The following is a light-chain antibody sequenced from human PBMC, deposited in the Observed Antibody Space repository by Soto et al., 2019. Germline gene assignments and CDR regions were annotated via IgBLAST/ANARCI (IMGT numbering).Light chain of an antibody. V-gene: IGKV1-5*01. Sequence: DIQMTQSPSTLSASVGDRVTITCRASQSISSWLAWYQHKPGKAPKLLIYDASSLESGVQSRFSGSGSGTEFTLTISSLQPDDFGTYYCQQYNSYSGVTFGPGTKVDIK. J-gene: IGKJ3*01. CDR3: QQYNSYSGVT. CDR1: QSISSW. CDR2: DAS.